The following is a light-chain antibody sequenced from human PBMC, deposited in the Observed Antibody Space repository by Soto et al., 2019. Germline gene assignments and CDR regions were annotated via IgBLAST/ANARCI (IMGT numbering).Light chain of an antibody. Sequence: EIVLTQSPGTLSLSPGERATLSCRASQSVIGSYLAWYQQKPGQTPRLLIYAASSRAPGIPDRFSGSGSGTDFTLTISRLEPEDFVLYYCHQYGSSPNTFGQGTKLEIK. J-gene: IGKJ2*01. CDR2: AAS. CDR3: HQYGSSPNT. V-gene: IGKV3-20*01. CDR1: QSVIGSY.